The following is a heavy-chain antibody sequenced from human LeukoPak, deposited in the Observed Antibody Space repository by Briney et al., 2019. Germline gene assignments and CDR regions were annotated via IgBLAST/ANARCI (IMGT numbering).Heavy chain of an antibody. D-gene: IGHD2/OR15-2a*01. V-gene: IGHV3-73*01. Sequence: GGSLKLSCEASGFSFSGFVLSWVRRASGKGLEWVGRVRSKASNYATVFAESMGGRFTISRDDSKNTVYLHMNSLKSEDTAVYYCTRGFSDYFDYWGQGTLVTVSS. CDR1: GFSFSGFV. J-gene: IGHJ4*02. CDR3: TRGFSDYFDY. CDR2: VRSKASNYAT.